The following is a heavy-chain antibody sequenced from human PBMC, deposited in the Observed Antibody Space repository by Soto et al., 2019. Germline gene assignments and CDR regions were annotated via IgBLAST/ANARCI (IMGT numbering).Heavy chain of an antibody. Sequence: QVQLVQSGAEVKKPGASVKVSCKASGFTFTTYGFTWVRQAPGQGLEWMGWIGAYNGNTNYAQKFQGRVTMTTDTSTSTVYLELRSLTSDDTAVYYCARGGRDGMDVWGQGTTVTLSS. CDR3: ARGGRDGMDV. J-gene: IGHJ6*02. V-gene: IGHV1-18*01. CDR1: GFTFTTYG. D-gene: IGHD3-10*01. CDR2: IGAYNGNT.